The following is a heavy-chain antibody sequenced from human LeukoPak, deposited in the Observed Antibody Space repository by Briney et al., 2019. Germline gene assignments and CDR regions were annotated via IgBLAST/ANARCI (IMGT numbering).Heavy chain of an antibody. Sequence: SETLSLTCTVSGGSLSSTGYYWGWIRQPPGKGLEWLASINYSGSIYYNPSLKSRVTISVDTSKNQFSLKLTSVTAADTAVYYCARTSESSGYGPWGQGTLVTVSS. CDR2: INYSGSI. CDR1: GGSLSSTGYY. CDR3: ARTSESSGYGP. D-gene: IGHD3-22*01. J-gene: IGHJ5*02. V-gene: IGHV4-39*01.